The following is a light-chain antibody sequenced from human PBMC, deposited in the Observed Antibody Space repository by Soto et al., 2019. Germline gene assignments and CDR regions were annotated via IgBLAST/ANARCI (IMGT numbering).Light chain of an antibody. CDR1: SSGASGYNY. J-gene: IGLJ1*01. V-gene: IGLV2-14*01. Sequence: SVLTQPASVSGSPGKSSTISCPVPSSGASGYNYVSWYQQHPGKAPKLMIYEVSYRPSGVSNRFSGSKSGNTASLTITGLQAEDEADYYCSSYTSSSTLDYVFGTGTKVTVL. CDR3: SSYTSSSTLDYV. CDR2: EVS.